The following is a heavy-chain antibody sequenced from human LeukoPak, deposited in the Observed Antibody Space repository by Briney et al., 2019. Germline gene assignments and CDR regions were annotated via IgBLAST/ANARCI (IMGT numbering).Heavy chain of an antibody. CDR2: IYYSGST. CDR1: GGSISSYY. D-gene: IGHD1-26*01. V-gene: IGHV4-59*01. J-gene: IGHJ2*01. Sequence: SETLSLTCTVSGGSISSYYWSWIRQPPGKGLEWIGYIYYSGSTNYNPSLKSRVTISVDTSKDQFSLRLTSVTAADTAVYYCARSFLGDWYFDLWGRGTLVTVSS. CDR3: ARSFLGDWYFDL.